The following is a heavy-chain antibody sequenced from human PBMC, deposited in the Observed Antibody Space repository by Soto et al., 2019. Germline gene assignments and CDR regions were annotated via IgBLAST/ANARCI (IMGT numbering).Heavy chain of an antibody. Sequence: TLSLTCTVSGGSISSGGYYWSWIRQHPGKGLEWIGYIYYSGSTYYNPSLKSRVTISVDTSKNQFSLKLSSVTAADTAVYYCARDSPYSSSWPRPFDYWGQGTLVTVS. CDR1: GGSISSGGYY. CDR3: ARDSPYSSSWPRPFDY. D-gene: IGHD6-13*01. V-gene: IGHV4-31*03. J-gene: IGHJ4*02. CDR2: IYYSGST.